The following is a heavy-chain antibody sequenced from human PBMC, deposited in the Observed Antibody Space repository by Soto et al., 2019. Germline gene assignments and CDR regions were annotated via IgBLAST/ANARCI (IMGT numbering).Heavy chain of an antibody. Sequence: ASVKVSCKASGYTFTSYGISWVRQAPGQGLEWMGWISDYNGNTNYAQKLQGRVTMTTDTSTSTAYMELRSLRSDDTAVYYCARDLRQLERRAFDIWGQGTMVTVAS. D-gene: IGHD1-1*01. CDR2: ISDYNGNT. J-gene: IGHJ3*02. CDR1: GYTFTSYG. CDR3: ARDLRQLERRAFDI. V-gene: IGHV1-18*01.